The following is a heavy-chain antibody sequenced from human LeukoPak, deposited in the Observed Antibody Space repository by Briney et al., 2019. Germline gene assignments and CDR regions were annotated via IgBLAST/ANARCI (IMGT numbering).Heavy chain of an antibody. V-gene: IGHV4-59*01. CDR2: IYYSGST. CDR3: ARGVVVPAAISVGNWFDP. CDR1: GGSISSYY. D-gene: IGHD2-2*01. Sequence: SETLSLTCTVSGGSISSYYWSWVRQPPGKGLERIGYIYYSGSTNYNPSLKSRVTISVDTSKNQFSLKLSSVTAADTAVYYCARGVVVPAAISVGNWFDPWGQGTLVTVSS. J-gene: IGHJ5*02.